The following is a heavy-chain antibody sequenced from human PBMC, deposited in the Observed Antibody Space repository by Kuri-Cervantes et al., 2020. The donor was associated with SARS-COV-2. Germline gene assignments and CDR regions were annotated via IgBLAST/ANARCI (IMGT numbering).Heavy chain of an antibody. J-gene: IGHJ6*02. Sequence: SETLSLTCTVSGGSISSYYWSWIRQPAGKGLEWIGRIYTSGSTNYNPSLKSRVTISVDTSKNQFSLKLSSVTAADTAVYYCARGVGAAVAGTLITIYYYYGMDVWGQGTTVTVSS. CDR3: ARGVGAAVAGTLITIYYYYGMDV. CDR2: IYTSGST. CDR1: GGSISSYY. D-gene: IGHD6-19*01. V-gene: IGHV4-4*07.